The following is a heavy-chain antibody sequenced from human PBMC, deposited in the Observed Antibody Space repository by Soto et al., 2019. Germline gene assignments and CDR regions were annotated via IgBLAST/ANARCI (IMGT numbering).Heavy chain of an antibody. J-gene: IGHJ6*02. CDR3: AKDKAGATGRYYYGMDF. CDR2: ISGSDYST. CDR1: GFTFSNYA. D-gene: IGHD1-26*01. V-gene: IGHV3-23*01. Sequence: VVSLRVSSAASGFTFSNYAMRWVRQAPGKWLEWVSAISGSDYSTYYADSVKGRFTISRDNSKNTLYLQMNSLGAEDTAVYYCAKDKAGATGRYYYGMDFWGQGTTVTVS.